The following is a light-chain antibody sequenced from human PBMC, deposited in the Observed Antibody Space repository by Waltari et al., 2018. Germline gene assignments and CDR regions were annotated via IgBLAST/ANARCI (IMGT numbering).Light chain of an antibody. CDR3: QQRSNCLIT. J-gene: IGKJ5*01. Sequence: DIVMTQSPATLSLSPGERATLSCRARQGVSSYLAWYQQKPGQAPRLLIYDASNRATGIPARFSGSGPGTDFTLTISSLEPEDFAVYYCQQRSNCLITFGQGTRLEIK. CDR2: DAS. CDR1: QGVSSY. V-gene: IGKV3D-11*01.